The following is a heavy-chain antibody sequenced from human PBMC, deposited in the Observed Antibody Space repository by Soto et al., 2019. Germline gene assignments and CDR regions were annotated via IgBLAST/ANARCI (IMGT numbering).Heavy chain of an antibody. CDR1: GGSISSGDYY. V-gene: IGHV4-30-4*01. CDR3: ARGKLRGFIAVAGTGWFDP. CDR2: INHSGST. D-gene: IGHD6-19*01. J-gene: IGHJ5*02. Sequence: PSETLSLTCTVSGGSISSGDYYWSWIRQPPGKGLEWIGEINHSGSTNYNPSLKSRVTISVDTSKNQFSLKLSSVTAADTAVYYCARGKLRGFIAVAGTGWFDPWGQGTLVTSPQ.